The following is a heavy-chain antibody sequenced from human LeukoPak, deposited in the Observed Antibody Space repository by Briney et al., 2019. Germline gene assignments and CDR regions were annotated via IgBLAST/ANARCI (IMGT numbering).Heavy chain of an antibody. CDR3: ARDLGAGPAPVDY. D-gene: IGHD1-14*01. CDR2: INPNSGGT. J-gene: IGHJ4*02. V-gene: IGHV1-2*02. CDR1: GYTFTGYY. Sequence: GASVKVSCKASGYTFTGYYMHWVRQAPGQGFEWMGWINPNSGGTNYAQKFQGRVTMTRDTSISTAYMELSRLRSDDTAVYYCARDLGAGPAPVDYWGQGTLVTVSS.